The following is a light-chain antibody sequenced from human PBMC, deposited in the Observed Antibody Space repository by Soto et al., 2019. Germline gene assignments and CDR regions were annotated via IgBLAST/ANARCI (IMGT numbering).Light chain of an antibody. CDR1: QTVSNN. J-gene: IGKJ4*01. CDR2: GAS. Sequence: EIVMTQSPATLSVSPGERATLSCRASQTVSNNLAWYQQKPGQAPRLLIYGASTRATGFPARFSGSGSGTEFTLTISSLQSEDFAVYYCQQYNNWLPLTFGGGTNVDIK. CDR3: QQYNNWLPLT. V-gene: IGKV3-15*01.